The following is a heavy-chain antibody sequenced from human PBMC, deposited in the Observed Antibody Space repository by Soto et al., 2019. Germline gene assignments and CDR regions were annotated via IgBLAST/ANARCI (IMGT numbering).Heavy chain of an antibody. CDR3: VKGRGDTNWIKYYFDY. Sequence: EVQLLESGGGLVQPGGTLRLSCAASGFTFSSYSMNWVRQAPGKGLEWVSGINGPGTNTYYADSVRGRFTISRDNSKNTLYLQMNGLRAEDTALFYWVKGRGDTNWIKYYFDYWGLGTLVTVSS. J-gene: IGHJ4*02. D-gene: IGHD1-1*01. CDR2: INGPGTNT. CDR1: GFTFSSYS. V-gene: IGHV3-23*01.